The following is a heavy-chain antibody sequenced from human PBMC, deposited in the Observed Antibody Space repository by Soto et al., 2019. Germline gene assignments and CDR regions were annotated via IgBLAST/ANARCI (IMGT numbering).Heavy chain of an antibody. Sequence: SETLSLTCAVSGGSISSSNWWSWVRQPPGKGLEWIGEIYHSGSTNYNPSLKSRVTISVDKSKNQFSLKLSSVTAADTAVYYCARLCGGDCSDFDIWGQGTMVTVSS. CDR1: GGSISSSNW. CDR2: IYHSGST. CDR3: ARLCGGDCSDFDI. V-gene: IGHV4-4*02. D-gene: IGHD2-21*02. J-gene: IGHJ3*02.